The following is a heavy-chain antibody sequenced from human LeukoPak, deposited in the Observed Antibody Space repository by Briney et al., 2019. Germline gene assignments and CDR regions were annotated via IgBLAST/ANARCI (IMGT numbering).Heavy chain of an antibody. CDR3: AREGRVTTVTYYYYYYMDV. J-gene: IGHJ6*03. CDR1: GYTFTSYG. V-gene: IGHV1-18*01. CDR2: ISAYNGST. Sequence: GASVKVSCKASGYTFTSYGISWVRQAPGQGLEWMGWISAYNGSTNYAQKLQGRVTMTTDTSTSTAYMELRSLRSDDTAVYYCAREGRVTTVTYYYYYYMDVWGKGTTVTVSS. D-gene: IGHD4-11*01.